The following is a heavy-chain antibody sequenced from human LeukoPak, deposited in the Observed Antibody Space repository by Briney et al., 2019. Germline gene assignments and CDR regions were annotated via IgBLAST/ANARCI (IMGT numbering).Heavy chain of an antibody. CDR3: AKVGVYYYDSSGYYYGH. V-gene: IGHV3-23*01. CDR1: GFTFSSYA. CDR2: ISGSGGST. Sequence: PGGSLRLSCAASGFTFSSYAMSWVRQAPGKGLEWVSAISGSGGSTYYADSVKGRFTISRDNSKNTLYLQMNSLRAEDTAVYYYAKVGVYYYDSSGYYYGHWGQGTLVTVSS. D-gene: IGHD3-22*01. J-gene: IGHJ4*02.